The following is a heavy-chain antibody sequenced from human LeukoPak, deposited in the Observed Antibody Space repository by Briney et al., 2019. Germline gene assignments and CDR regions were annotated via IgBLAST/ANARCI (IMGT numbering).Heavy chain of an antibody. D-gene: IGHD3-3*01. Sequence: ASVKVSCKAPGYTFTSYGISWVRQAPGQGLEWMGWISAYNGNTNYAQKLQGRVTMTTDTSTSTAYMELRSLRSDDTAVYYCARDDLMASTIFGVVINTTPYYYYYGMDVWGQGTTVTVSS. CDR1: GYTFTSYG. V-gene: IGHV1-18*01. CDR3: ARDDLMASTIFGVVINTTPYYYYYGMDV. CDR2: ISAYNGNT. J-gene: IGHJ6*02.